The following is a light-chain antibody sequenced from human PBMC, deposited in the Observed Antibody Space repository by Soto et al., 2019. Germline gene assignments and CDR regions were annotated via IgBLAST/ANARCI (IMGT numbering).Light chain of an antibody. CDR1: SSNIGNNH. V-gene: IGLV1-51*01. CDR2: DRN. CDR3: ATWDSSLRAVV. J-gene: IGLJ3*02. Sequence: QAVVTQPPSVSAAPGQKVTISCSGSSSNIGNNHVSWYQHFPGTAPKLLISDRNNRPSGIPDRFSGSKSGTSASLGITGLQTGDEADYYCATWDSSLRAVVFGGGTKLTVL.